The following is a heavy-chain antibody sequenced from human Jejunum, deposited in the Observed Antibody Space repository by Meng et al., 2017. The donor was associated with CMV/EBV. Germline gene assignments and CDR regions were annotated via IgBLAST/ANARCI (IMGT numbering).Heavy chain of an antibody. CDR2: IGRSPDYI. CDR1: TFSAYT. Sequence: TFSAYTMTWVRQAPGKGLEWVSSIGRSPDYIHYADSLKGRFIISRDNAKSSLYLDMNSLRADDTAVYYCAKSGALRFLAWSLNWFDPWGQGTLVTVSS. D-gene: IGHD3-3*01. CDR3: AKSGALRFLAWSLNWFDP. J-gene: IGHJ5*02. V-gene: IGHV3-21*06.